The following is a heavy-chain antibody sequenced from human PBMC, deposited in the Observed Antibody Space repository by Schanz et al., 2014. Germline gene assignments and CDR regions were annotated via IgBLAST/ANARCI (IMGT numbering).Heavy chain of an antibody. V-gene: IGHV1-46*01. J-gene: IGHJ3*02. CDR1: GYTFTTYY. D-gene: IGHD3-3*01. Sequence: QLMQSGSEVRKPGASVKVSCKASGYTFTTYYIHWVRQAPGQGLEWMGLINPYDDTIDYAKKFQGRFTMTRDPSTTTVYMELSSLRSDDTAMYYCVTEKRMESGTWAKAFDIWGQGTWVTVSS. CDR2: INPYDDTI. CDR3: VTEKRMESGTWAKAFDI.